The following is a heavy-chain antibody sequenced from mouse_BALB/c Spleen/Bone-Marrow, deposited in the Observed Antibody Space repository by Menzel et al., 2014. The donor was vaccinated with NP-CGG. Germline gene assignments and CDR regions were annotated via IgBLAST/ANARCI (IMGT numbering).Heavy chain of an antibody. CDR3: TRRGREYAMDY. Sequence: EVQLVESGGGLVQPGGSMELSCVASGFTFSNYWMNWVRQSPEKGLEWVAEIRLKSNNYATHYAESVKGRFTISRDDSKRRVYLQMNNLRAEDTGIYYCTRRGREYAMDYWGQGTSVTVSS. V-gene: IGHV6-6*02. CDR1: GFTFSNYW. J-gene: IGHJ4*01. CDR2: IRLKSNNYAT.